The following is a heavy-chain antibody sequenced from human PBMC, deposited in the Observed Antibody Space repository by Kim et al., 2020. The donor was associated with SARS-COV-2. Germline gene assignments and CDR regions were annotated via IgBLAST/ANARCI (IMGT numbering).Heavy chain of an antibody. CDR2: IYYSGST. D-gene: IGHD3-10*01. CDR3: AGDRGYGSGRAPANWFDP. Sequence: SETLSLTCTVSGGSISSGGYYWSWIRQHPGKGLEWIGYIYYSGSTYYNPSLKSRVTISVDTSKNQYSLKLSSVTAADTAVYYCAGDRGYGSGRAPANWFDPWGQGNLVTVSS. J-gene: IGHJ5*02. V-gene: IGHV4-31*03. CDR1: GGSISSGGYY.